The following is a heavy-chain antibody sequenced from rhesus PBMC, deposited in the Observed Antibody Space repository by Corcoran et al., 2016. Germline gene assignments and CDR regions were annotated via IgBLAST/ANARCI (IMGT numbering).Heavy chain of an antibody. J-gene: IGHJ4*01. CDR2: ISYDGSKK. V-gene: IGHV3-54*02. CDR1: GFTFSSYG. D-gene: IGHD6S26*01. CDR3: ARAAGYSSGWSTYDY. Sequence: EVQLVESGGGLVQPGGSLRLSCAASGFTFSSYGMHWVRPAPWKGLEGVAVISYDGSKKFYAYSVKDRITCSRDNSKNMLYLQINDLKLEDTAVDYCARAAGYSSGWSTYDYWGQGVLVTVSS.